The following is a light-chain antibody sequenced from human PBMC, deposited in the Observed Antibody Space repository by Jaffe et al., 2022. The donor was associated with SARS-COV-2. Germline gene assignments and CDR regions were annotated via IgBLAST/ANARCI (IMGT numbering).Light chain of an antibody. J-gene: IGLJ3*02. CDR1: SSNIGNNY. CDR2: DNN. CDR3: GTWDSSLSAGQV. V-gene: IGLV1-51*01. Sequence: QSVLTQPPSVSAAPGQKVTISCSGSSSNIGNNYVSWYQQLPGTAPKLLIYDNNKRPSGIPDRFSGSKSGTSATLSITGLQTGDEADYYCGTWDSSLSAGQVFGGGTKLTVL.